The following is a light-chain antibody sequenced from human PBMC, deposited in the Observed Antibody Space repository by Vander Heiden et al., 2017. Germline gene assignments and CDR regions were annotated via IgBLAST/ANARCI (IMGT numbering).Light chain of an antibody. CDR3: SSYAGSNKV. CDR2: EGR. V-gene: IGLV2-8*01. Sequence: QSALTQPPSASGSPGQSVPISCPGTSRSVGGYNYVSWYKQYTGKAPKLMIDEGRKRPAGVPDRFSGSKSGNTASLTVSGLQAEDEDDYYCSSYAGSNKVFGTGTKVTVL. J-gene: IGLJ1*01. CDR1: SRSVGGYNY.